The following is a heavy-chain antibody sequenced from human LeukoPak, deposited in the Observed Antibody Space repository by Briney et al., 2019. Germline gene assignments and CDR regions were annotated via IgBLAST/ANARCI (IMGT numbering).Heavy chain of an antibody. CDR2: ISSSSSYT. Sequence: GSLTLSCAASGFTFSDYYMSWIRQAPGKGLEWVSYISSSSSYTNYADSVKGRFTISRGNAKNSLYLQMNSLRAEDTAVYYCARDLAGYSYGFYDYWGQGTLVTVSS. J-gene: IGHJ4*02. CDR1: GFTFSDYY. D-gene: IGHD5-18*01. CDR3: ARDLAGYSYGFYDY. V-gene: IGHV3-11*05.